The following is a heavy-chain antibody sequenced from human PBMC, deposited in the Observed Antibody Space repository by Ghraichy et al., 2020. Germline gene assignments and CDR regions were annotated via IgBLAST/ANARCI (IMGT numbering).Heavy chain of an antibody. CDR2: INHSGST. D-gene: IGHD4-17*01. CDR3: ARGPTGKFDY. V-gene: IGHV4-34*01. Sequence: SETLSLTCAVYGGSFSGYYWSWIRQPPGKGLEWIGEINHSGSTNYNPSLKSRVTISVDTSKNQFSLKLSSVTAADTAVYYCARGPTGKFDYWGQGTLVTVSS. CDR1: GGSFSGYY. J-gene: IGHJ4*02.